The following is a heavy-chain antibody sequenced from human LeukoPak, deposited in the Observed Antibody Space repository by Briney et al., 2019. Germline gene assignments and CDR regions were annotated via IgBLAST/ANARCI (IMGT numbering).Heavy chain of an antibody. D-gene: IGHD4-23*01. CDR1: GFTFDDYA. V-gene: IGHV3-9*01. CDR2: ISWNSGSI. CDR3: AKDTGRWLTWVDY. Sequence: GGSLRLSCAASGFTFDDYAMHWVRQAPGEGLEWVSGISWNSGSIGYADSVKGRFTISRDNAKNSLYLQMNSLRAEDTALYYCAKDTGRWLTWVDYWGQGTLVTVSS. J-gene: IGHJ4*02.